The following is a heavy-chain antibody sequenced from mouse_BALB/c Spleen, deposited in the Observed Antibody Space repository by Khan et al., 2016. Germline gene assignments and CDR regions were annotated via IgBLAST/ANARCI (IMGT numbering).Heavy chain of an antibody. J-gene: IGHJ3*01. CDR3: ARWAYYGNYLFAY. D-gene: IGHD2-10*01. Sequence: QVQLKQSGAELAKPGASVKMSCKASGYTFTSYWMHWVKQRPGQGLEWIGYINPSTGYTEYNQKFKDKATLTADKSSSTAYMQPSSLTSEDPEGSYCARWAYYGNYLFAYWGQGSMVTVSA. CDR2: INPSTGYT. CDR1: GYTFTSYW. V-gene: IGHV1-7*01.